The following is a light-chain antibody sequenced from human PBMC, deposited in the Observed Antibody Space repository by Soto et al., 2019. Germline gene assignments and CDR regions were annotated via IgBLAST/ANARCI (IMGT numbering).Light chain of an antibody. CDR1: RGINSY. CDR2: AAS. Sequence: DIQLTQSPSFLSASIGDRVTITCRASRGINSYLAWYQQKPGKVPKLLIYAASTLHSGVPPRFSGSGSGTEFTLTISSLPPEDFTTYYCQQVNTYPWTFGQGTKLEIK. J-gene: IGKJ1*01. CDR3: QQVNTYPWT. V-gene: IGKV1-9*01.